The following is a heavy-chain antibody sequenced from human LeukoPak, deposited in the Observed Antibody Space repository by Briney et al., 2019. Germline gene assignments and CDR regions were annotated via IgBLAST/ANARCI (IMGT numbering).Heavy chain of an antibody. V-gene: IGHV3-23*01. J-gene: IGHJ4*02. D-gene: IGHD6-13*01. CDR1: GITLSNYG. Sequence: GGSLRLSCAVSGITLSNYGMSWVRQAPGKGLEWVAGLSGSGGGPNYADSVKGRFTISRDNSKNTLYLQMNSLRAEDTAVYYCAKDRSSSSWYVFDYWGQGTLVTVSS. CDR3: AKDRSSSSWYVFDY. CDR2: LSGSGGGP.